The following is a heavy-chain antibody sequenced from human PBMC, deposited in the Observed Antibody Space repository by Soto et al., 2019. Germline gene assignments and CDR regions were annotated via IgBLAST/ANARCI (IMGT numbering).Heavy chain of an antibody. CDR1: GYSFATYW. V-gene: IGHV5-51*01. J-gene: IGHJ6*02. D-gene: IGHD3-22*01. CDR2: IYPGDSDT. Sequence: GESLKISCKGSGYSFATYWIGWVRQMSGKGLEWMGIIYPGDSDTRYSPSFRGQVIISVDKSISTAYLQWSSLRASDTAIYYCARLTGYYDSTGTNQYYYYGLGVWGQGTTVTVSS. CDR3: ARLTGYYDSTGTNQYYYYGLGV.